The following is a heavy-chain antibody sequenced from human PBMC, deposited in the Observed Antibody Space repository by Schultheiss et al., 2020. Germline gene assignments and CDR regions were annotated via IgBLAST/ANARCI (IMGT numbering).Heavy chain of an antibody. J-gene: IGHJ6*02. D-gene: IGHD2-15*01. V-gene: IGHV4-34*01. CDR3: VVVADV. CDR2: IYHSGST. Sequence: SQTLSLTCAVYGGSFSGYYWSWVRQPPGKGLEWIGEIYHSGSTNYNPSLKSRVTISVDKSKNQFSLKLSSVTAADTAVYYCVVVADVWGQGTTVTVS. CDR1: GGSFSGYY.